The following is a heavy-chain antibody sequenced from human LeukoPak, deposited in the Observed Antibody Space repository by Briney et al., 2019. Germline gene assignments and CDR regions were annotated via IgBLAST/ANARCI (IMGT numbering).Heavy chain of an antibody. J-gene: IGHJ4*02. CDR2: INHSGST. CDR3: ARGQQVHSSSWP. Sequence: SETLSLTCAVYGGSFSGYYWSWIRQPPGKGLEWIGEINHSGSTNYNPSLKSRVTISVDTSKNQFFLKLSSVTAADTAVYYCARGQQVHSSSWPWGQGTLVTVSS. CDR1: GGSFSGYY. D-gene: IGHD6-13*01. V-gene: IGHV4-34*01.